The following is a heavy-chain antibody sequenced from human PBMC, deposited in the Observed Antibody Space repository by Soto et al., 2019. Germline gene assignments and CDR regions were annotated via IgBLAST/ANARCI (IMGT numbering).Heavy chain of an antibody. J-gene: IGHJ6*02. D-gene: IGHD2-2*01. CDR2: IIPIPGTA. CDR1: GGTFSSYA. Sequence: QVQLVQSGAEVKKPGSSVKVSCKASGGTFSSYAISWVRQAPGQGLEWMGGIIPIPGTANYAQKFQGRVTITADESTSTAYMELSSLRSEDTAVYYCARAQGSSTSLEIYYYYYYGMDVWVQWTTVTVSS. CDR3: ARAQGSSTSLEIYYYYYYGMDV. V-gene: IGHV1-69*01.